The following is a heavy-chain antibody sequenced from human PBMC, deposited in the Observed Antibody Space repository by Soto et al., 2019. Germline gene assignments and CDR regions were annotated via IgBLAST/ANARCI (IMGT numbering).Heavy chain of an antibody. J-gene: IGHJ4*02. D-gene: IGHD4-17*01. CDR2: IYWDDDK. CDR3: AHAGDYDLLTFDH. Sequence: TLSLTCTVTGASIRGSYYFWSWIRQPPGKALEWLALIYWDDDKRYSPSLKDRLAISKDTSRNQVVLTITNMDPGVTATYFCAHAGDYDLLTFDHWGPGTLVTVSS. V-gene: IGHV2-5*08. CDR1: GASIRGSYY.